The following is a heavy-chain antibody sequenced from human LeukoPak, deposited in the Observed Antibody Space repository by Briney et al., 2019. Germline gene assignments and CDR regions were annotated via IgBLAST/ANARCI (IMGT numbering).Heavy chain of an antibody. Sequence: GGSLRLSCAASGFTFSSYEMNWVRQAPGKGLERVSYITADGTNKYDADSVKGRFTISRDNAKNSLYLQMNSLRVDDTAIYYCAREVEWELPDYWGQGTLVTVSS. D-gene: IGHD1-26*01. J-gene: IGHJ4*02. V-gene: IGHV3-48*03. CDR2: ITADGTNK. CDR3: AREVEWELPDY. CDR1: GFTFSSYE.